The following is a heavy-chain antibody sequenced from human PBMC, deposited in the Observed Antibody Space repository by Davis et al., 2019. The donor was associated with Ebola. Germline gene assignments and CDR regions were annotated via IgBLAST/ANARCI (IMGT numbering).Heavy chain of an antibody. CDR1: GFTFSSYG. V-gene: IGHV3-33*01. CDR3: ARVPRYYYGSGSEAGGRKYYYYYYGMDV. D-gene: IGHD3-10*01. CDR2: IWYDGSNK. Sequence: GGSLRLSCAASGFTFSSYGMHWVRQAPGKGLEWVAVIWYDGSNKYYADSVKGRFTISRDNSKNTLYLQMNSLRAEDTAVYYCARVPRYYYGSGSEAGGRKYYYYYYGMDVWGQGTTVTVSS. J-gene: IGHJ6*02.